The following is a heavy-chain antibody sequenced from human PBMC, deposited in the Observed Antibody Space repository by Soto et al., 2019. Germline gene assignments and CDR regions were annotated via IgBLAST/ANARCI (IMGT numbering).Heavy chain of an antibody. Sequence: SETLSLTCTVSGVSISRYYTSSIQQPPGKRLDRIGNLYYSGSNNYNPSLQSSVTITVDTSKNQFSLKLSSVNAADTAVYYCARDAEIKFSKRRSSSWASGWFDPWGQGTLVTVPS. V-gene: IGHV4-59*01. CDR2: LYYSGSN. D-gene: IGHD6-13*01. CDR3: ARDAEIKFSKRRSSSWASGWFDP. J-gene: IGHJ5*02. CDR1: GVSISRYY.